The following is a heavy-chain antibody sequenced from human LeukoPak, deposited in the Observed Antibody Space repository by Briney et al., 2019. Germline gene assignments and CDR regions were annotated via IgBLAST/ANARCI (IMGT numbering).Heavy chain of an antibody. CDR2: IWYDGSNK. Sequence: GGSLRLSCAASGFTFSSYGMHWVRQAPGKGLEWVAVIWYDGSNKYYADSVKGRFTISRDNSKNTLYLQMNSLRAEDTAVYYCASESGYRYGYGYYYFDYWGQGTLVTVSS. J-gene: IGHJ4*02. CDR3: ASESGYRYGYGYYYFDY. V-gene: IGHV3-33*01. CDR1: GFTFSSYG. D-gene: IGHD5-18*01.